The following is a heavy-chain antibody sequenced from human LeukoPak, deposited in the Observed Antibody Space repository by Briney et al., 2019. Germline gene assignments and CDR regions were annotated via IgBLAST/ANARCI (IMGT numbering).Heavy chain of an antibody. CDR2: IYYSGST. J-gene: IGHJ4*02. V-gene: IGHV4-59*08. CDR3: ARREALLYFDY. CDR1: GGSISSYY. D-gene: IGHD2/OR15-2a*01. Sequence: SETLSLTCTVSGGSISSYYWSWIRQPPGKGPEWIGYIYYSGSTNYNPSLKSRVTISVDTSKNQFSLKLSSVTAADTAVYYCARREALLYFDYWGQGTLVTVSS.